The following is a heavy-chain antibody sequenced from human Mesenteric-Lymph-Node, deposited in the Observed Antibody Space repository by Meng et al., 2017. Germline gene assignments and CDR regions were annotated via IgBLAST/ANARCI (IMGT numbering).Heavy chain of an antibody. CDR1: GYTFTSYA. V-gene: IGHV1-3*01. CDR3: ARMGKDTAMVMVY. D-gene: IGHD5-18*01. Sequence: QVQLVQAGAELNKPGASVKVSCKASGYTFTSYARHWVRQAPGQKLEWMVWINAGNGNTKYSPKFQGRVTITRDTSASTAYMELSSLRSEDTAVYYCARMGKDTAMVMVYWGQGTLVTVSS. J-gene: IGHJ4*02. CDR2: INAGNGNT.